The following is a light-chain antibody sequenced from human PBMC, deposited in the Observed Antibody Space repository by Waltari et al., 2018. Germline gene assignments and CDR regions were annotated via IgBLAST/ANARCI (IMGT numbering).Light chain of an antibody. CDR2: DVN. CDR3: SSYSGSNYFLYV. J-gene: IGLJ1*01. V-gene: IGLV2-8*01. CDR1: SSDVGGYNY. Sequence: QSALTQPPSASGSPGQSVTISCTGTSSDVGGYNYVSWYQQHPGKAPKLMIYDVNKRPSGVPDRFSGSHSGNTAFLTVSCLQAEDVADYYFSSYSGSNYFLYVFGTGTNVTVL.